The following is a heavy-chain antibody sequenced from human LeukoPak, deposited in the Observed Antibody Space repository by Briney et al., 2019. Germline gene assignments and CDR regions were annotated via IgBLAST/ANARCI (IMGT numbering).Heavy chain of an antibody. V-gene: IGHV3-48*04. CDR3: AREAHYYYGSGSYSGVAAGWFDP. Sequence: GGSLRLSCAASGFTFSSYSMNRVRQAPGKGLEWVSYISSSSSTIYYADSVKGRFTISRDNAKNSLYLQMNSLRAEDTAVYYCAREAHYYYGSGSYSGVAAGWFDPWGQGTLVTVSS. D-gene: IGHD3-10*01. CDR2: ISSSSSTI. CDR1: GFTFSSYS. J-gene: IGHJ5*02.